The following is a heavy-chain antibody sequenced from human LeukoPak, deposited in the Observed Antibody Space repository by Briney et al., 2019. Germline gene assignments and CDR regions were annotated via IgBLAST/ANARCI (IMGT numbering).Heavy chain of an antibody. D-gene: IGHD6-13*01. V-gene: IGHV1-69*13. CDR1: GGTFSSYA. J-gene: IGHJ6*03. Sequence: ASVKVSCKASGGTFSSYAISWVRQAPGQGLEWMGGIIPIFGTANYAQKFQGRVTITADESTSTAYMELSSLRSEDTAVYYCARDPIAAADLSDYYYYYMDVWGKGTTVTVSS. CDR3: ARDPIAAADLSDYYYYYMDV. CDR2: IIPIFGTA.